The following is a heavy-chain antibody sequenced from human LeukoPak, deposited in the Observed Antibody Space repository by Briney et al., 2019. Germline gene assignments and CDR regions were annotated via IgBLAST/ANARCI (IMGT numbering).Heavy chain of an antibody. CDR1: GYTFTGYY. CDR2: INPNSGGT. D-gene: IGHD3-10*01. J-gene: IGHJ4*02. Sequence: PAASVKVSCKASGYTFTGYYMHWVRQAPGQGLEWMGWINPNSGGTNYAQKFQGRVTMTRDTSISTAYMELSRLRSDDTAVYYCARAQLMVRGVIWLSLGYWGQGTLVTVSS. CDR3: ARAQLMVRGVIWLSLGY. V-gene: IGHV1-2*02.